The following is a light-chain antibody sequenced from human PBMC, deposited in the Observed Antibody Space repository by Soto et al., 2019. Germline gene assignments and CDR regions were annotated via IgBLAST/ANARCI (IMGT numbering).Light chain of an antibody. CDR1: SSDVGGYNY. CDR2: EVS. Sequence: QSVLTLPASVSGSPGQSITISCTGTSSDVGGYNYVSWYQQHPGKAPKLMIYEVSNRPSGVSNRFSGSKSGNTASLTISGLQAEDVADYYCSSYTSSSTVVFGGGTKVTVL. J-gene: IGLJ2*01. CDR3: SSYTSSSTVV. V-gene: IGLV2-14*01.